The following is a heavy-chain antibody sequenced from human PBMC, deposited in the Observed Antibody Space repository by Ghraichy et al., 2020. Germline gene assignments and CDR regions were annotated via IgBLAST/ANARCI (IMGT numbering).Heavy chain of an antibody. CDR1: GGSFSGYY. V-gene: IGHV4-34*01. Sequence: SETLSLTCAVYGGSFSGYYWSWIRQPPGEGLEWIGEINHSGSTNYNPSLKSRVTISVDTSKNQFSRKLSSVTAADTAVYYCAGGTVTNWGQGTLVTVSS. CDR2: INHSGST. D-gene: IGHD4-17*01. CDR3: AGGTVTN. J-gene: IGHJ4*02.